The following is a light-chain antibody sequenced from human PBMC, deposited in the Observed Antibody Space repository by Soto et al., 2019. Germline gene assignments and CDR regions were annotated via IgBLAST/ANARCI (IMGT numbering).Light chain of an antibody. V-gene: IGLV4-60*02. CDR2: LDRSGSY. Sequence: QLVLTQSSSASASLGSSVKLTCILSSGHNTYIIAWHQQQQGKAPRFLMTLDRSGSYNRGSGVPDRFSGSSSGADRYLTISNLQFEDEGDYYCETWYSNTHKVFGGGTQLTVL. CDR1: SGHNTYI. J-gene: IGLJ3*02. CDR3: ETWYSNTHKV.